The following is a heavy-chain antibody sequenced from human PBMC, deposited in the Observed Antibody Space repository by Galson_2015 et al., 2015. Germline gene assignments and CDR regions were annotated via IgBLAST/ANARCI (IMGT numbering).Heavy chain of an antibody. CDR3: ARVLEDFQTPTGCDY. J-gene: IGHJ4*02. Sequence: SLRLSCAASGFTVSSNYMSWVRQAPGKGLEWVSVIYSGGSTYYADSVKGRFTISRDNSKNTLYLQMNSLRAEDTAVYYCARVLEDFQTPTGCDYWGREPWSPSPQ. V-gene: IGHV3-53*01. CDR1: GFTVSSNY. D-gene: IGHD2-8*02. CDR2: IYSGGST.